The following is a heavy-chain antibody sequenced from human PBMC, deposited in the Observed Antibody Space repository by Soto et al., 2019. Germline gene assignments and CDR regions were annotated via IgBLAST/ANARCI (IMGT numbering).Heavy chain of an antibody. J-gene: IGHJ4*02. Sequence: SETLSLTCTVSGGSISSGGYYWSWIRQHPGKGLEWIGYIYYSGSTYYNPSHKSRVTISVDTSKNQFSLKLSSVTAADTAVYYSARSFGVAAAGPFDYWGQGTLVTVSS. CDR2: IYYSGST. CDR3: ARSFGVAAAGPFDY. CDR1: GGSISSGGYY. D-gene: IGHD6-13*01. V-gene: IGHV4-31*03.